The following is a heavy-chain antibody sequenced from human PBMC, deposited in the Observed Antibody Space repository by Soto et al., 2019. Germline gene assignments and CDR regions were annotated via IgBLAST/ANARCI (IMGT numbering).Heavy chain of an antibody. D-gene: IGHD3-9*01. Sequence: GPTLVNPTETLTLTCTVSGFSLTTGKMGVSWIRQPPGKALEWLAHIFSDNERSYSTSLQGRLTISKDTSGSQVVLSMTNVDPVDTATYYCARMNFDSYQFYYAMDVWGQGTTVTVSS. V-gene: IGHV2-26*01. CDR2: IFSDNER. CDR1: GFSLTTGKMG. CDR3: ARMNFDSYQFYYAMDV. J-gene: IGHJ6*02.